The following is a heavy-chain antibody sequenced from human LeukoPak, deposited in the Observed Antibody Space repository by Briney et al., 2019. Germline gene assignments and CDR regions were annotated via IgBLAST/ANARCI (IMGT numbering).Heavy chain of an antibody. V-gene: IGHV4-59*08. D-gene: IGHD3-22*01. Sequence: SETLSLTCTVSGGSISSYYWSWIRQPPGKGLEWIGYIYYSGSTSYNPSLKSRVTISVDTSKNQFSLKLSSVTAADTAVYYCARHSYYYDSSGYYYEWAFDIWGQGTMVTVSS. CDR3: ARHSYYYDSSGYYYEWAFDI. J-gene: IGHJ3*02. CDR1: GGSISSYY. CDR2: IYYSGST.